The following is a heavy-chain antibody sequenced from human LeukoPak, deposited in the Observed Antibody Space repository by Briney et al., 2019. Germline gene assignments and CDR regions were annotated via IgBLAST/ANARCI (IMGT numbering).Heavy chain of an antibody. J-gene: IGHJ4*02. CDR2: IEEDGSQQ. Sequence: GGSLRLSCAASGFSFSSYWMSWVRQAPGKGLEWVANIEEDGSQQFYVDSVKGRFTISRDNAKKSLYLQMNSLRVEDTGVYYCASSPIAVALPSYWGQGTLVTVSS. D-gene: IGHD6-19*01. CDR1: GFSFSSYW. V-gene: IGHV3-7*01. CDR3: ASSPIAVALPSY.